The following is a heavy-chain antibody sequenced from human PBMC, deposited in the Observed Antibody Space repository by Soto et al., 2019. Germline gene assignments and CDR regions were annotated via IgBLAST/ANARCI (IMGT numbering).Heavy chain of an antibody. V-gene: IGHV4-31*03. CDR2: IYYSGST. CDR1: GGSISSGGYY. Sequence: QVQLQESGPGLVKPSQTLSLTCTVSGGSISSGGYYWSWIRQHPWKGLEWIEYIYYSGSTYYNPSLKNRVTIAVDASKNQFSLKLSSVTAVDTAVYYCARDQGGGTFPGAFDIWGQGTMVTVSS. CDR3: ARDQGGGTFPGAFDI. D-gene: IGHD1-1*01. J-gene: IGHJ3*02.